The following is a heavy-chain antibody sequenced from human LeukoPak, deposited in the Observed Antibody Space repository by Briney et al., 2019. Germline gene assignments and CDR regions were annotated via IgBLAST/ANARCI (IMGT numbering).Heavy chain of an antibody. J-gene: IGHJ4*02. V-gene: IGHV3-9*01. CDR2: ISWNSGSI. D-gene: IGHD3-22*01. Sequence: GGSLRLSCAASGFTFDDYAMHWVRQAPGKGLEWVSGISWNSGSIGYADSVKGRFTISRDNAKNSLYLQMNSLRAEDTALYYCAKEAYDSSGYYPLDYWGQGTLVTVSS. CDR3: AKEAYDSSGYYPLDY. CDR1: GFTFDDYA.